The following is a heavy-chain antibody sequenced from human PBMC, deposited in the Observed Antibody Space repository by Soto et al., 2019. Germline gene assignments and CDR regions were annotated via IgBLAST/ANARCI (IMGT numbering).Heavy chain of an antibody. CDR2: ISAYNGNT. J-gene: IGHJ5*02. Sequence: ASVKVSCKASGYTFTSYGISWVRQAPGQGLEWMGWISAYNGNTNYAQKLQGRATMTTDTSTSTAYMELRSLRSDDTAVYYCARDLGAAAGSNGWFDPWGQGTLVTVSS. V-gene: IGHV1-18*01. CDR1: GYTFTSYG. CDR3: ARDLGAAAGSNGWFDP. D-gene: IGHD6-13*01.